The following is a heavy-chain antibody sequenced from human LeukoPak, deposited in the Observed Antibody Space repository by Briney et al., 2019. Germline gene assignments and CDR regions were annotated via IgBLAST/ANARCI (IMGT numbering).Heavy chain of an antibody. V-gene: IGHV3-23*01. CDR3: AKDGGLDTAMVTEIYYYYYMDV. J-gene: IGHJ6*03. D-gene: IGHD5-18*01. Sequence: GGSLRLSCAASGFTFSSYGMSWVRQAPGKGLEWVSAISGSGGSTYYADSVKGRFTISRDNSKNTLYLQMNSLRAEDTAVYYCAKDGGLDTAMVTEIYYYYYMDVWGKGTTVTVSS. CDR2: ISGSGGST. CDR1: GFTFSSYG.